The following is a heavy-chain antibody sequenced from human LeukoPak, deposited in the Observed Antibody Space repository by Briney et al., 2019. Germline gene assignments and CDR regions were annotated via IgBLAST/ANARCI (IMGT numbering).Heavy chain of an antibody. V-gene: IGHV1-8*01. Sequence: ASVKVSCKASGYTFTSYDINWLRQATGQGLEWMGWMNPNSGNTGYAQKFQGRVTMTRNTSISTAYMELSSLRSEDTAVYYCARGYGDYVLDDYWGQGTLVTVSS. CDR2: MNPNSGNT. J-gene: IGHJ4*02. CDR3: ARGYGDYVLDDY. CDR1: GYTFTSYD. D-gene: IGHD4-17*01.